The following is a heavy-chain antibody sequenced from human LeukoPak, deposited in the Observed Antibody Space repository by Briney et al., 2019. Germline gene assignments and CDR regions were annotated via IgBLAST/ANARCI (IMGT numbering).Heavy chain of an antibody. Sequence: GGSLRVSCAASGFTFSSYGMHWVRQAPGKGLEWVALISYDGGDKYYADSVKGRLTISRDNSKNTLYLQMNSLRAEDTAVYYCAKGTTVTTLAYFDFWGQGTVVTVSS. D-gene: IGHD4-17*01. CDR3: AKGTTVTTLAYFDF. CDR1: GFTFSSYG. V-gene: IGHV3-30*18. J-gene: IGHJ4*02. CDR2: ISYDGGDK.